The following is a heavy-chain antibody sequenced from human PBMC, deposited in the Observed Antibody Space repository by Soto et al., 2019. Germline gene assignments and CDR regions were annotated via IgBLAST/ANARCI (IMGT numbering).Heavy chain of an antibody. CDR2: VYYTGST. D-gene: IGHD2-8*01. Sequence: PSQTLSLTCSVSGGSISGSYWSWIRQSPGKGMEWLGYVYYTGSTNYSPSLRRRVSISVDTSKNEFSLRLSSVTAADTAVYFCVRCVADHGAPIYYCGQ. CDR1: GGSISGSY. V-gene: IGHV4-59*01. CDR3: VRCVADHGAPIYY. J-gene: IGHJ4*02.